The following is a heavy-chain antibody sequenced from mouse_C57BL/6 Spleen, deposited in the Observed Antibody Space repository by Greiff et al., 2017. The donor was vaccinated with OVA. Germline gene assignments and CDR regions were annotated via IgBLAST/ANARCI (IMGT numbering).Heavy chain of an antibody. Sequence: QVQLQQPGAELVKPGASVKLSCKASGYTFTSYWMHWVKQRPGQGLEWIGMIHPNSGSTNYNEKLKSKATLTVDKSSSTAYMQLSSLTSEDSAVYYCARHYDYDAYISAMDDWGQGTSVTVSS. V-gene: IGHV1-64*01. CDR3: ARHYDYDAYISAMDD. D-gene: IGHD2-4*01. J-gene: IGHJ4*01. CDR1: GYTFTSYW. CDR2: IHPNSGST.